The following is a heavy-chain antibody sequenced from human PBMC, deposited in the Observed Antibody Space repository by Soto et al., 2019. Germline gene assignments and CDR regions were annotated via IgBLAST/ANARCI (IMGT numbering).Heavy chain of an antibody. J-gene: IGHJ5*02. CDR2: ISYDGSNK. D-gene: IGHD3-3*01. CDR1: GFTFSSYG. V-gene: IGHV3-30*18. CDR3: AKDAYYDFWSVGRPYNWFDP. Sequence: GGSLRLSCAASGFTFSSYGMHWVRQAPGKGLEWVAVISYDGSNKYYADSVKGRFTISRDNSKNTLYLQMNSLRAEDTAVYYCAKDAYYDFWSVGRPYNWFDPWGQGTLVTVSS.